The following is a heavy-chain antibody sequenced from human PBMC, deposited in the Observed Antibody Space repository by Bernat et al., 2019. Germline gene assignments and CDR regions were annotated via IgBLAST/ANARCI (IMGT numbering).Heavy chain of an antibody. Sequence: QVQLQQWGAGLLKPSETLSLTCAVYGGSFSGYYWSWIRQPPGKGLEWIGEINHSGSTNYNPSLKSRVTISVDTSKNQFSLKLSSVTAADTAVYYCAVLQMATRGVSLEYWGQGTLVTVSS. CDR3: AVLQMATRGVSLEY. CDR2: INHSGST. V-gene: IGHV4-34*01. D-gene: IGHD5-24*01. CDR1: GGSFSGYY. J-gene: IGHJ4*02.